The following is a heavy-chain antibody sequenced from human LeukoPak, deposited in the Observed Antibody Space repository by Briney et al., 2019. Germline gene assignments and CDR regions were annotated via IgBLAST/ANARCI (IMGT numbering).Heavy chain of an antibody. CDR2: ISYDGSNK. CDR3: ARNFPYGYDSSGYYYYYYYMDV. J-gene: IGHJ6*03. D-gene: IGHD3-22*01. Sequence: GGSLRLSCAASGFTFSSYAMHWVRQAPGKGLEWVAVISYDGSNKYYADSVKGRFTISRDNAKNSLYLQMNSLRAEDTAVYYCARNFPYGYDSSGYYYYYYYMDVWGKGTTVTVSS. CDR1: GFTFSSYA. V-gene: IGHV3-30*04.